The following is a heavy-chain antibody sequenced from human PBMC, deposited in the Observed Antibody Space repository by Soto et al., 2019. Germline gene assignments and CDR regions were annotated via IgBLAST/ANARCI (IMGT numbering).Heavy chain of an antibody. CDR1: GFTFGNFG. Sequence: QVQLVESGGGVVQPGRSLRLSCAASGFTFGNFGIHWVRQAPGKGLEWVADISSDGSRKFYADSVKGRFTISRDNYKNNLYLQMNSLRTEDTAVYFCARGCSGGTNCFYFDFWGQGILVTVSS. V-gene: IGHV3-30*03. J-gene: IGHJ4*02. D-gene: IGHD6-13*01. CDR2: ISSDGSRK. CDR3: ARGCSGGTNCFYFDF.